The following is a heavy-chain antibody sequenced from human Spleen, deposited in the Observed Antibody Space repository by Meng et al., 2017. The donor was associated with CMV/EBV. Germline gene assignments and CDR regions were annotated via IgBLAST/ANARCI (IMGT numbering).Heavy chain of an antibody. CDR1: GFTFDDYG. Sequence: GGSLRLSCAASGFTFDDYGMHWVRQAPGKGLEWVSGISWNSGSIAYADSVKGRFTISRDNAKNSLFLQMNSLRLEDTALYYCAKDVNRNDRSKEFYNFWSGGWDWGQGTLVTVSS. CDR3: AKDVNRNDRSKEFYNFWSGGWD. J-gene: IGHJ4*02. V-gene: IGHV3-9*01. CDR2: ISWNSGSI. D-gene: IGHD3-3*01.